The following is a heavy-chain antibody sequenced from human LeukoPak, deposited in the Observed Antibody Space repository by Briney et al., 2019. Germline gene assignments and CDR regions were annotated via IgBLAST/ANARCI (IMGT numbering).Heavy chain of an antibody. CDR2: INPNSGGT. V-gene: IGHV1-2*02. CDR3: ARAIAVADMNWFDP. J-gene: IGHJ6*04. CDR1: GYTFTGYY. D-gene: IGHD6-19*01. Sequence: GASVKVSCKASGYTFTGYYMHWVRQAPGQGLEWMGWINPNSGGTNYAQKFQGRVTMTRDTSISTAYMELSRLRSDDTAVYYCARAIAVADMNWFDPWGKGTTVTVSS.